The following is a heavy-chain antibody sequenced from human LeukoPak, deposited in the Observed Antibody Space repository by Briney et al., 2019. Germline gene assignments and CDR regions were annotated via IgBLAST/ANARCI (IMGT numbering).Heavy chain of an antibody. Sequence: SVKVSCKASGYTFTSYDISWVRQAPGQGLEWMGRIIPIFGTANYAQKFQGRVTITTDESTSTAYMELSSLRSEDTAVYYCARAGPYGDYVYWGQGTLVTVSS. CDR3: ARAGPYGDYVY. CDR1: GYTFTSYD. D-gene: IGHD4-17*01. J-gene: IGHJ4*02. CDR2: IIPIFGTA. V-gene: IGHV1-69*05.